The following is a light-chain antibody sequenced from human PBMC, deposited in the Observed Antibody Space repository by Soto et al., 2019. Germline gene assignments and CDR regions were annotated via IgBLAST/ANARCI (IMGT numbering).Light chain of an antibody. V-gene: IGKV3-11*01. CDR2: DAS. CDR3: QPRCKWPWT. Sequence: EIVLTQSPGTLSLSPGEGATLSCRASESVSNYFAWYQQKPGQAPRLLIYDASKRATGIPATFSGSGSGTDFTLTISSLEPEDVAVYYCQPRCKWPWTFGQGTKVEIK. J-gene: IGKJ1*01. CDR1: ESVSNY.